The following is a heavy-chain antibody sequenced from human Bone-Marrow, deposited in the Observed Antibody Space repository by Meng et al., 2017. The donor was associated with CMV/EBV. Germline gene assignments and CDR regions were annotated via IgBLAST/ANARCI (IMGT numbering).Heavy chain of an antibody. Sequence: SETLSLTCTISGDSVSSNSAAWNWIRQSPSRGLEWLGRTYYRSKWYNDYAVSVKSRITINPDTSKNQFSLQLNSVTPEDTAVYYCARDLYYYDSSGYYHPTLDDWGQGTLVTVSS. D-gene: IGHD3-22*01. CDR1: GDSVSSNSAA. CDR2: TYYRSKWYN. V-gene: IGHV6-1*01. CDR3: ARDLYYYDSSGYYHPTLDD. J-gene: IGHJ4*02.